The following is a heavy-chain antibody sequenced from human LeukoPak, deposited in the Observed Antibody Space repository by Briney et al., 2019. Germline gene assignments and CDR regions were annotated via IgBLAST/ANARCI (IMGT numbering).Heavy chain of an antibody. Sequence: PGGSLRLSCAASGFSFSNYVMHWVRQAPGKGLEYVSAIMSNGETRGYANSMKGRFTISRDNSKNTLYLQMGSLRAEDMAIYYCARDRDGGFAFDIWSQGTLVTVSS. CDR1: GFSFSNYV. CDR2: IMSNGETR. J-gene: IGHJ3*02. D-gene: IGHD2-15*01. V-gene: IGHV3-64*01. CDR3: ARDRDGGFAFDI.